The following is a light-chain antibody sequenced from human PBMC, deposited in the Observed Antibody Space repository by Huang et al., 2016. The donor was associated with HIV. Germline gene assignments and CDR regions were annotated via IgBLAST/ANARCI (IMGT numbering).Light chain of an antibody. J-gene: IGKJ2*01. V-gene: IGKV1-8*01. CDR2: SAS. Sequence: AIRMTQSPSSLSASTGDRVTITCRASQGISSYLAWYQQKPWKAPKLLISSASTLQVGVPSRFSGSGFGTDFTLTISSLQSEDLGTYYCQQYYIYPHAFGQGTKLEI. CDR1: QGISSY. CDR3: QQYYIYPHA.